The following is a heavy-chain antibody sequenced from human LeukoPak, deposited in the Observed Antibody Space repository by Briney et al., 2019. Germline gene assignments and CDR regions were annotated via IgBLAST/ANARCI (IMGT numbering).Heavy chain of an antibody. CDR2: ITPSGSYT. CDR3: ARGDDTAMVSGGYNWFDS. CDR1: GFTFSDYW. Sequence: GGSLRLSCAASGFTFSDYWMTWVRQAPGKGLEWVSSITPSGSYTYYADSVKGRLTISRDNAKNSLYLQMNSLGAEDTAVYYCARGDDTAMVSGGYNWFDSWGQGTLVTVSS. J-gene: IGHJ5*01. D-gene: IGHD5-18*01. V-gene: IGHV3-21*01.